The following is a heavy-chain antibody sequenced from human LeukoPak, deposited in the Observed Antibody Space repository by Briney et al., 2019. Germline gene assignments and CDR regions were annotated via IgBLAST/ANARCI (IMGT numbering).Heavy chain of an antibody. V-gene: IGHV3-48*01. Sequence: PGGSLRLSCAASGFTFSSYSMNWVRQAPGKGLECVSYISSSSSTIYYADSVKGRFTISRDNAKNSLYLQMNSLRAEDTAVYYCARDPGYYDILTGYINYYYMDVWGKGTTVTVSS. CDR3: ARDPGYYDILTGYINYYYMDV. CDR1: GFTFSSYS. CDR2: ISSSSSTI. D-gene: IGHD3-9*01. J-gene: IGHJ6*03.